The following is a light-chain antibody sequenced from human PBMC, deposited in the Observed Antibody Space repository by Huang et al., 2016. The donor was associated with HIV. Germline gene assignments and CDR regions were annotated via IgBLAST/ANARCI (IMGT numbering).Light chain of an antibody. J-gene: IGKJ2*01. Sequence: ERVMTQSPDTLSVSPGERATLYCRASQYVSSHLAWYQQKTGQAPRLLVYGASTRVIDIPARFSGSGSGTEFTLTISSLQSEDSAVYYCQQYNNWPRTFGQGTKLEIK. CDR1: QYVSSH. CDR3: QQYNNWPRT. CDR2: GAS. V-gene: IGKV3-15*01.